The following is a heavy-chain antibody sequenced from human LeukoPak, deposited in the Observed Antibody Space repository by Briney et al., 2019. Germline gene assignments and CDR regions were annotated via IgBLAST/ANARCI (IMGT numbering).Heavy chain of an antibody. CDR2: INPSGGST. V-gene: IGHV1-46*01. CDR3: ARVQGYTAMVYYFDY. CDR1: GYTFTSYY. D-gene: IGHD5-18*01. Sequence: ASVKVSCKASGYTFTSYYMHWVRRAPGQGLEWMGIINPSGGSTSYAQKFQGRVTMTRDTSTSTVYMELSSLRSEDTAVYYCARVQGYTAMVYYFDYWGQGTLVTVSS. J-gene: IGHJ4*02.